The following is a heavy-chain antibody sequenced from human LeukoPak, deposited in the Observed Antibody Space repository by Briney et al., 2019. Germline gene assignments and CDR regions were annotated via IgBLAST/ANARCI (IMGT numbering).Heavy chain of an antibody. CDR3: ARVVRSGYQLDY. Sequence: SETLSLTCTVSGGSISSYYWSWIRQRPGKGLEWIGYIYYSGSTNYNPSLKSRVTISVDTSKNQFSLKLSSVTAADTVVYYCARVVRSGYQLDYWGQGTLVTVSS. D-gene: IGHD3-3*01. V-gene: IGHV4-59*01. CDR1: GGSISSYY. J-gene: IGHJ4*02. CDR2: IYYSGST.